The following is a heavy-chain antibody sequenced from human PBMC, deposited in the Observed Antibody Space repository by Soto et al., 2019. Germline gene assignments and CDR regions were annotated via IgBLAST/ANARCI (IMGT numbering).Heavy chain of an antibody. J-gene: IGHJ6*04. V-gene: IGHV4-39*07. CDR2: IYYSGST. D-gene: IGHD4-17*01. Sequence: SETLSLTCTVSGGSISSSSYYWGWIRQPPGKGLEWIGSIYYSGSTYYNPSLKSRVTISVDTSKNQFSLKLSSVTAADTAVYYCARVRGAEMSYGGNYYYYGMDVWGKGTTVTVSS. CDR3: ARVRGAEMSYGGNYYYYGMDV. CDR1: GGSISSSSYY.